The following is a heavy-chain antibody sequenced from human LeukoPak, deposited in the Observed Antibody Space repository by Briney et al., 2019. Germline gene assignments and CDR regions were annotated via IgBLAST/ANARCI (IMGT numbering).Heavy chain of an antibody. J-gene: IGHJ4*02. CDR2: IRYDGSNK. V-gene: IGHV3-30*02. CDR1: GITFSSYG. CDR3: AKGETRFELVPESVFDY. Sequence: GVSLRLSCAASGITFSSYGMHWVRQAPGKGLEWVAFIRYDGSNKYYGDSVKGRFTISRDNSKNTLYLQVNSLRTEDTAVYYCAKGETRFELVPESVFDYWGQGTLVTVSS. D-gene: IGHD6-6*01.